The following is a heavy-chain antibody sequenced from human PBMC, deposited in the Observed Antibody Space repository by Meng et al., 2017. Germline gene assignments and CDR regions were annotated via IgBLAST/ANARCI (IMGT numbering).Heavy chain of an antibody. D-gene: IGHD6-19*01. V-gene: IGHV4/OR15-8*02. Sequence: EESGPGLGEPSGTVSLTCVVSGGSISSVDWWSWVRQPPGKGLELIGEIYHGGNTNYNPSLKSRVTISIDKSKNQFSLKLSSVTAADTAVYYCASWIYSCGWQWGQGTLVTVSS. CDR3: ASWIYSCGWQ. CDR2: IYHGGNT. J-gene: IGHJ4*02. CDR1: GGSISSVDW.